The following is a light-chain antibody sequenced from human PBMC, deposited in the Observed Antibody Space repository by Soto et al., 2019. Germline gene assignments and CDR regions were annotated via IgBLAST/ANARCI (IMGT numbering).Light chain of an antibody. CDR1: QSVRSS. Sequence: EILLTQSPATLSLSPGERATLSCRASQSVRSSLAWYQQQPGQAPRLLIYDASNRATGIPARLSGSGYGTDLTLTISSIETEDFEVYSCQQRSNWPGTFGHGTKVDIK. J-gene: IGKJ1*01. V-gene: IGKV3-11*01. CDR3: QQRSNWPGT. CDR2: DAS.